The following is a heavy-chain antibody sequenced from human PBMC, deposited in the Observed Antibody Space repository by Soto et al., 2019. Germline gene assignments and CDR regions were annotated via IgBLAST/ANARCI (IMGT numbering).Heavy chain of an antibody. CDR3: ARGRTRALDY. Sequence: QIQLVQSGAEVKKPGASVKVSCKASGYIFTSQGISWVRQAPGQGLEWMGWISTYNGNPNYAQKLQGRVTMTTNTSTTTSFLELRSLTSDDTAVYYCARGRTRALDYWGQGTPDIVSS. D-gene: IGHD1-7*01. CDR2: ISTYNGNP. CDR1: GYIFTSQG. V-gene: IGHV1-18*01. J-gene: IGHJ4*02.